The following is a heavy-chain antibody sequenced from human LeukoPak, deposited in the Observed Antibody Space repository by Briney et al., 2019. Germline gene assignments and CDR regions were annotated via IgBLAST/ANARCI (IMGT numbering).Heavy chain of an antibody. Sequence: GGSLRLSCAASGFTFSSYAMHWVRQAPGKGLEWVAAISYDGSNKYYADSVRGRFTISRDNSKNTLYLQMNSLRAEDTAVYYCARVAAAGPKEDYWGQGTLVTVSS. D-gene: IGHD6-13*01. V-gene: IGHV3-30-3*01. CDR3: ARVAAAGPKEDY. J-gene: IGHJ4*02. CDR2: ISYDGSNK. CDR1: GFTFSSYA.